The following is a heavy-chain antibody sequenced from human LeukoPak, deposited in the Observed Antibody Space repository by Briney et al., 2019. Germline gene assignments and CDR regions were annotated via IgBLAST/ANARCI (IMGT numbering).Heavy chain of an antibody. Sequence: SETLSLTCTVSGGSISSGDYYWSWIRQPPGKGLEWIGYIYYSGSTNYNPSLKSRVTISVDTSKNQFSLKLSSVTAADTAAYYCAGSPAGGWYPLFDYWGQGTLVTVSS. J-gene: IGHJ4*02. CDR1: GGSISSGDYY. CDR2: IYYSGST. CDR3: AGSPAGGWYPLFDY. D-gene: IGHD6-19*01. V-gene: IGHV4-61*08.